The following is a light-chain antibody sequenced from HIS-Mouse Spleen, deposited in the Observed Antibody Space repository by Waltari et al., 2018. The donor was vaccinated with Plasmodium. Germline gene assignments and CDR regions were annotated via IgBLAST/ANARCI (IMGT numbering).Light chain of an antibody. J-gene: IGKJ3*01. Sequence: DIQLTQSPSFLSASVGDRVTIPCRASQGISSYLAWYQQKPGKAPKRLIYAASTLQSGVPSRFSGSGSGTEFTLTISSLQPEDFATYYCQQLNSYAFAFGPGTKVDIK. CDR3: QQLNSYAFA. CDR1: QGISSY. V-gene: IGKV1-9*01. CDR2: AAS.